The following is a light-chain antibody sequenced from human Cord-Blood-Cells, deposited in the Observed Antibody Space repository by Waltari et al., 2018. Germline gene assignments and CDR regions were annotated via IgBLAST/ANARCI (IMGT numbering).Light chain of an antibody. CDR2: GAS. CDR3: QQYNNWPPWT. J-gene: IGKJ1*01. V-gene: IGKV3-15*01. CDR1: QSVSSN. Sequence: EIVMKQSTATPSVPRRERSTLSCRPSQSVSSNLAWYQQKPGQAPRLLIYGASTRAPGIPARFSGSGSGTEFTLTISSLQSEDFAVYYCQQYNNWPPWTFGQGTKVEIK.